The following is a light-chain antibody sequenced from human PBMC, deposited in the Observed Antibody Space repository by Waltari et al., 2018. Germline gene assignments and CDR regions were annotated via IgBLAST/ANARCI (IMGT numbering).Light chain of an antibody. Sequence: EILMTQSPATLSVSPGERATLSCRASQRISSSLAWYQHKPGQAPRLLIYGASTRATGIPARCSGRGSETDFTLTITSLQSEEFAVYYCQQYKIWPSYTFGQGTKLDI. CDR1: QRISSS. CDR3: QQYKIWPSYT. CDR2: GAS. V-gene: IGKV3-15*01. J-gene: IGKJ2*01.